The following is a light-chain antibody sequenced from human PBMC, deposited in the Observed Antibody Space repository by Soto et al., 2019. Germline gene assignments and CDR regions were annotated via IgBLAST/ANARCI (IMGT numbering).Light chain of an antibody. CDR3: NSYRSTGTVV. CDR1: SNDVGGYNH. V-gene: IGLV2-14*01. CDR2: EVS. J-gene: IGLJ2*01. Sequence: QSALTQPASVSGSPGQSITISCTGTSNDVGGYNHVSWYQQHPGKAPKLILYEVSYRPSGVSNRFSGSKSGNPASLTISGRQAEDEADYYSNSYRSTGTVVFGGGTKLTVL.